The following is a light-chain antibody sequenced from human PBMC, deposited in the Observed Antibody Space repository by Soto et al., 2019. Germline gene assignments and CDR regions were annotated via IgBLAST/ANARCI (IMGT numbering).Light chain of an antibody. CDR3: CSYPASYTFYG. CDR1: SSDVGGYNY. CDR2: DVS. V-gene: IGLV2-11*01. Sequence: VLTQRRSVSGSPGQSVTISCTGTSSDVGGYNYVSWYQQHPGKAPRLMIYDVSKRPSGVPDRFSGSKSGNTASLTISGLQADDQAAYYRCSYPASYTFYGFGIGTKVTV. J-gene: IGLJ1*01.